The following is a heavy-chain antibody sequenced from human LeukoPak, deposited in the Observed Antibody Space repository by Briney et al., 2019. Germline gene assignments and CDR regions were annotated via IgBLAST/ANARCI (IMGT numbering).Heavy chain of an antibody. CDR2: IRYDGSNK. J-gene: IGHJ1*01. D-gene: IGHD3-3*01. CDR3: AKTYYDFWSGLEYFQH. Sequence: PGGSLRLSCAASGFTFSSYGMHWVRQAPGKGLEWVAFIRYDGSNKYYADSVKGRFTISRDNSKNTLYLQMNSLRAEDTAVYYCAKTYYDFWSGLEYFQHWGQGTLVTVSS. V-gene: IGHV3-30*02. CDR1: GFTFSSYG.